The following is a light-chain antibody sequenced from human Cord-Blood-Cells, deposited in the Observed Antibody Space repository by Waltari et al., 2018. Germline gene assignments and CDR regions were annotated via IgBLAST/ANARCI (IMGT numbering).Light chain of an antibody. CDR1: SSDVGGYNY. CDR2: DVS. Sequence: QSALTQPRSVSGSPGQSVTISCTGTSSDVGGYNYVSRYQQHPGKAPKLMIYDVSKRPSGVPDRFSGSKSGNTASLTISGLQAEDEADYYCCSYAGSYTYVFGTGTKVIVL. V-gene: IGLV2-11*01. CDR3: CSYAGSYTYV. J-gene: IGLJ1*01.